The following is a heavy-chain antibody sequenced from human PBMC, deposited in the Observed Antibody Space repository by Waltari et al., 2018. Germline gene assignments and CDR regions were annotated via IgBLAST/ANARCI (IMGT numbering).Heavy chain of an antibody. D-gene: IGHD4-17*01. Sequence: QVQLQESGPGLVKPSQTLSLTCTVSGGSLSSGSHSWSWIRQPAGKGLEWIGRIYTSGSTNYNPSLKSRVTISVDTSKNQFSLKLSSVTAADTAVYYCARTGDYGLFDYWGQGTLVTVSS. V-gene: IGHV4-61*02. CDR1: GGSLSSGSHS. CDR3: ARTGDYGLFDY. J-gene: IGHJ4*02. CDR2: IYTSGST.